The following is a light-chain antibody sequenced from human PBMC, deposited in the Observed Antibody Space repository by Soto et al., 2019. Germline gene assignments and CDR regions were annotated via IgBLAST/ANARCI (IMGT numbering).Light chain of an antibody. CDR1: SGDVGRYNL. Sequence: QSALTQPASVSGSPGQSITISCTGTSGDVGRYNLVSWYQHYPGKAPQLMIYEGTKRPSGLSNRFSGSKSGNTASLTISGIQAEDEADYYCCSYAGSSTYVFGTGTKVTVL. CDR2: EGT. J-gene: IGLJ1*01. V-gene: IGLV2-23*01. CDR3: CSYAGSSTYV.